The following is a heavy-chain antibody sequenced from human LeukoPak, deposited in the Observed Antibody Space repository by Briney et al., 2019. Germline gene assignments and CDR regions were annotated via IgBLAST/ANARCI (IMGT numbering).Heavy chain of an antibody. CDR1: GFIVSSNY. Sequence: GGSLRLSCAASGFIVSSNYMSWVRQAPGKGLEWVSVIYNDGRTYYADSVKGRFTISRDNSKNTLYLQMNSLRADDTAMYYCARDSPGYSNAFDICGQGTMVTVSS. D-gene: IGHD3-22*01. CDR3: ARDSPGYSNAFDI. J-gene: IGHJ3*02. V-gene: IGHV3-53*01. CDR2: IYNDGRT.